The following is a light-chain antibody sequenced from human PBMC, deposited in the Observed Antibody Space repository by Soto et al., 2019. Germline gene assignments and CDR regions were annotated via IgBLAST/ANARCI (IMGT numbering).Light chain of an antibody. CDR2: GAS. CDR1: ETITYY. J-gene: IGKJ4*01. Sequence: DIQMTQSPSSLSASVGDRVTITCRASETITYYLNWYQQKPGKAPKLLIYGASSLQSGVPSRFSGRGSGTDFTLTINSLQLEDFATYYCQQSYSTPLTFGGGTKVEI. V-gene: IGKV1-39*01. CDR3: QQSYSTPLT.